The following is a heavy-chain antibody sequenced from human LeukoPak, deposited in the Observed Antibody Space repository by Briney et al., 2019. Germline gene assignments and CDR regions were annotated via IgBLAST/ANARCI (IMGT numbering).Heavy chain of an antibody. Sequence: PGGSLRLSCAASGFTFSSAWMSWVRQAPGKGLECVARIKNKLDGEAEDYAAAVQGRFTISRDDSKNMMYLQMNSLNTEDTAVYYCAADVPEPLAQIDFWGRGTLVIVSS. J-gene: IGHJ4*02. CDR3: AADVPEPLAQIDF. CDR1: GFTFSSAW. CDR2: IKNKLDGEAE. V-gene: IGHV3-15*01. D-gene: IGHD1-14*01.